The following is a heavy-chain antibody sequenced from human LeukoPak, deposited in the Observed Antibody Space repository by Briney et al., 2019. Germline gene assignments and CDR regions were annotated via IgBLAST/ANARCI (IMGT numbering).Heavy chain of an antibody. J-gene: IGHJ4*02. CDR3: ARVRRSGWYEGEVHFDY. Sequence: SETLSLTCTVSGGSISSSSYYWSWIRQPPGKGLEWIGYIYYSGSTNYNPSLKSRVTISVDTSKNQFSLKLSSVTAADTAVYYCARVRRSGWYEGEVHFDYWGQGTLVTVSS. CDR1: GGSISSSSYY. CDR2: IYYSGST. D-gene: IGHD6-19*01. V-gene: IGHV4-61*01.